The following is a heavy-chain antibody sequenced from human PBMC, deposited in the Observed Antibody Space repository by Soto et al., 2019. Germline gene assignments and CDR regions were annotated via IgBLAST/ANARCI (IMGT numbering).Heavy chain of an antibody. V-gene: IGHV1-69*13. CDR2: IIPIFGTA. Sequence: GASVKVSCKASGGTFSSYAISWVRQAPGQGLEWMGGIIPIFGTANYAQKFQGRVTITADESTSTAYMELSSLRSEDTAVYYCAIIGYNSGWYWGLDPWGQGTLVTVSS. D-gene: IGHD6-19*01. J-gene: IGHJ5*02. CDR1: GGTFSSYA. CDR3: AIIGYNSGWYWGLDP.